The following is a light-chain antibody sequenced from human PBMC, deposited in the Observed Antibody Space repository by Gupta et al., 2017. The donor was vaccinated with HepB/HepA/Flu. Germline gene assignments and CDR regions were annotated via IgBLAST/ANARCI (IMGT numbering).Light chain of an antibody. V-gene: IGLV1-44*01. J-gene: IGLJ1*01. CDR1: SSNIGSNI. CDR2: RDT. Sequence: QSVLTQPPSASGTPGQTITISCSGSSSNIGSNIVNWYQKFPGMAPKLLIYRDTQRPSGVSDRFSASKSGTSASLAISGLQSEDEADYYCAAWDDSLHGFYVFGTGTKV. CDR3: AAWDDSLHGFYV.